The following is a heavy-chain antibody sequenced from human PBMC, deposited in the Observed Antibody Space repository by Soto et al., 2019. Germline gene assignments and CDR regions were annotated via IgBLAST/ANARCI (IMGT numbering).Heavy chain of an antibody. CDR2: ISAYNGNT. CDR3: ARADIVVVPAAMGDGYYYYGMDV. J-gene: IGHJ6*02. V-gene: IGHV1-18*04. Sequence: QVQLVQSGAEVKKPGASVKVSCKASGYTFTSYGISWVRQAPGQGLEWMGWISAYNGNTNYAQKLQGRGTMTTDTPTSTAYMGLRSLRSDDTAVYYCARADIVVVPAAMGDGYYYYGMDVWGQGTTVTVSS. D-gene: IGHD2-2*01. CDR1: GYTFTSYG.